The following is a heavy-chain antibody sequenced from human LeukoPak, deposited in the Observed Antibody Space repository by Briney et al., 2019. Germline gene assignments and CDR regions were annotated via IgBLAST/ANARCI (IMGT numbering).Heavy chain of an antibody. CDR2: ISGGGGST. CDR1: GFTFSSYA. CDR3: ANVPGNSAGGFDP. D-gene: IGHD4-23*01. Sequence: PGRSLRLSCAASGFTFSSYAMSWVRQAPGKGLEWVSAISGGGGSTYYADSVKGRFTISRDNSKNTLYLQMNSLRAEDTAVYYCANVPGNSAGGFDPWGQGTLVTVSS. V-gene: IGHV3-23*01. J-gene: IGHJ5*02.